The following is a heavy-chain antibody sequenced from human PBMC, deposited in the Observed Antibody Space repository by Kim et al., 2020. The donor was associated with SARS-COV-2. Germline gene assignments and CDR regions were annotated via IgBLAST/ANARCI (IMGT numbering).Heavy chain of an antibody. Sequence: SETLSLTCAVYGGSFSGYYWSWIRQPPGKGLEWIGEINHSGSTNYNPSLKSRVTISVDTSKNQFSLKLSSVTAADTAVYYCAREPPPGDGYNQPGDWFDPWGQGTLVTVSS. CDR1: GGSFSGYY. D-gene: IGHD5-12*01. CDR3: AREPPPGDGYNQPGDWFDP. CDR2: INHSGST. J-gene: IGHJ5*02. V-gene: IGHV4-34*01.